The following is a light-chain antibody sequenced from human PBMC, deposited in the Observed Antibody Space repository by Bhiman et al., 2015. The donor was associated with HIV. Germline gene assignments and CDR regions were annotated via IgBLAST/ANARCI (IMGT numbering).Light chain of an antibody. J-gene: IGLJ1*01. Sequence: QSALTQPASVSGSPGQSITISCTGSGSDVGGYNHVSWYQQHPGKAPKLMIYDVSKRPSGVSNRFSGSKSGNTASLTISGLQAEDEADYYCSSYTSSSTPXYVFGTGTKVTV. V-gene: IGLV2-14*03. CDR2: DVS. CDR3: SSYTSSSTPXYV. CDR1: GSDVGGYNH.